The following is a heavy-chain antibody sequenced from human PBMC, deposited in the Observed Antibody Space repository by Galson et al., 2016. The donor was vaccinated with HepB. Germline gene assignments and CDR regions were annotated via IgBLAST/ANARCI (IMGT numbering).Heavy chain of an antibody. CDR3: ARDQRTGVDRSTIIVVVGLDAFDM. J-gene: IGHJ3*02. D-gene: IGHD3-22*01. V-gene: IGHV3-11*06. CDR2: ISSSSSYT. Sequence: SLRLSCAASGFTFSDYYMSWIRQAPGKGLEWVSYISSSSSYTNYADSVKGRFTISRDNAKNSLFLQMNSLRAEDTAVYYCARDQRTGVDRSTIIVVVGLDAFDMWGQGTMVTVSS. CDR1: GFTFSDYY.